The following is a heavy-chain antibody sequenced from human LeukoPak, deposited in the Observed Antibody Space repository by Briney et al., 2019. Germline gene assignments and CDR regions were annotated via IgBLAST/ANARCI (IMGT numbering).Heavy chain of an antibody. J-gene: IGHJ4*02. Sequence: ASVKVSCKASGYTFTSYGIMWVRQAPGQGLEWMGWISAYNGNTNYAQKLQGRVTMTTDTSTSTAYMELSSLRSEDTAVYYCARPRSSGYVLDYWGQGTLVTVSS. CDR1: GYTFTSYG. CDR3: ARPRSSGYVLDY. D-gene: IGHD3-22*01. V-gene: IGHV1-18*01. CDR2: ISAYNGNT.